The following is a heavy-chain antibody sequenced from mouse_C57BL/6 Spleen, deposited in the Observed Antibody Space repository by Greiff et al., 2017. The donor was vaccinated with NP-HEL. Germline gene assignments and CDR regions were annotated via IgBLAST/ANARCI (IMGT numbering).Heavy chain of an antibody. CDR1: GFTFSDYG. J-gene: IGHJ1*03. D-gene: IGHD1-1*01. V-gene: IGHV5-17*01. CDR3: AREGCFTTVVAHWYFDV. CDR2: ISSGSSTI. Sequence: EVKLVESGGGLVKPGGSLKLSCAASGFTFSDYGMHWVRQAPEKGLEWVAYISSGSSTIYYADTVKGRCTISRDNAKNTLFLQMTSLRSEDTAMYYCAREGCFTTVVAHWYFDVWGTGTTVTVSS.